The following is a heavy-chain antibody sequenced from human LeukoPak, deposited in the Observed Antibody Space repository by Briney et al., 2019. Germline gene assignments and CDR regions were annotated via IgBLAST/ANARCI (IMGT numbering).Heavy chain of an antibody. V-gene: IGHV1-24*01. Sequence: ASVTVSCTVSGYTLTELSMHWVRQAPGKGLEWMGGFDPEDGETIYAQKFQGRVTMTEDTSTDTAYMELSSLRSEDTAVYYCATVPPSIAAGGWFDPWGQGTLVTVSS. CDR1: GYTLTELS. CDR2: FDPEDGET. D-gene: IGHD6-13*01. CDR3: ATVPPSIAAGGWFDP. J-gene: IGHJ5*02.